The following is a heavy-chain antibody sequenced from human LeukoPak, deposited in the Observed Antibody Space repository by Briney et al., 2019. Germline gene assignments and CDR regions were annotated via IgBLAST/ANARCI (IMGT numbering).Heavy chain of an antibody. CDR1: VFTFSSYA. D-gene: IGHD4-17*01. Sequence: PERSLRLSCAASVFTFSSYAMHWVRQAPGKGLEWVAVISYDGSNKYYADSVKGRFTISRDNSKNTLYLQMNSLRAEDTAVYYSARPRTTVTTYDAFDIWGQGTMVTASS. V-gene: IGHV3-30-3*01. CDR2: ISYDGSNK. CDR3: ARPRTTVTTYDAFDI. J-gene: IGHJ3*02.